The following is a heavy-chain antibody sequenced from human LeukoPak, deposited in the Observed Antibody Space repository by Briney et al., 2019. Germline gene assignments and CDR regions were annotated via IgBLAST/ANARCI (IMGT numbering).Heavy chain of an antibody. CDR2: ISYDGSNK. CDR3: AKDLAQRSIDDSGIFGVVMAGPFDY. CDR1: RFTFSNYA. J-gene: IGHJ4*02. D-gene: IGHD3-3*01. Sequence: GGSLRLSCAASRFTFSNYAMHWVRQAPGKGLEWVTVISYDGSNKYYADSVKGRFTISRDNSKNTLYLQMNSLRAEDTAVYYCAKDLAQRSIDDSGIFGVVMAGPFDYWGQGTLVTVSS. V-gene: IGHV3-30-3*01.